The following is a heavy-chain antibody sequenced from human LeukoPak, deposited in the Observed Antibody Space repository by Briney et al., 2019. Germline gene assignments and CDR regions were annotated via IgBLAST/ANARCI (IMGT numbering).Heavy chain of an antibody. Sequence: GGSLRLSCAASGFPFSTYAMNWVRQAPGKGLEWVSAVTGSGANSYYADSVKGRFCVSRDNSKNMVYLQMSSLRAEDTALYYCAKSDYGYYFDSWGQGTLVTVSS. D-gene: IGHD4-17*01. CDR2: VTGSGANS. CDR1: GFPFSTYA. CDR3: AKSDYGYYFDS. J-gene: IGHJ4*02. V-gene: IGHV3-23*01.